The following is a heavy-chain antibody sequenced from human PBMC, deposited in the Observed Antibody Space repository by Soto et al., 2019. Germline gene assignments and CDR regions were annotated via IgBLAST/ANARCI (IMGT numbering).Heavy chain of an antibody. Sequence: GGSRRLSCAASGFTFDDYTMHWVRQAPGKGLEWVSLISWDGGSTYYADSVKGRFTISRDNSKNSLYLQMNSLRTEDTALYYCAKEQSYYDSSGGMDVWGQGTTVTVSS. J-gene: IGHJ6*02. D-gene: IGHD3-22*01. CDR3: AKEQSYYDSSGGMDV. V-gene: IGHV3-43*01. CDR2: ISWDGGST. CDR1: GFTFDDYT.